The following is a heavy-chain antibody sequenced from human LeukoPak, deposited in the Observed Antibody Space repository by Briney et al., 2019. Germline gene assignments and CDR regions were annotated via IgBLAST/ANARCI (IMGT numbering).Heavy chain of an antibody. CDR2: INPNSGDT. V-gene: IGHV1-2*02. CDR3: ARDRYSAFDI. Sequence: AASVKVSCKASGYTFTGYYMHWARQAPGQGLEWMGWINPNSGDTNYAQKFQDRVTMTRDTSISTAYMELSRLRSDDTAVYYCARDRYSAFDIWGQGTMVTVSS. J-gene: IGHJ3*02. D-gene: IGHD2-15*01. CDR1: GYTFTGYY.